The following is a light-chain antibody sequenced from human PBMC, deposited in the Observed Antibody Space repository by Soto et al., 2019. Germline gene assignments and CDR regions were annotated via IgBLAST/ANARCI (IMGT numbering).Light chain of an antibody. V-gene: IGKV1-39*01. J-gene: IGKJ5*01. Sequence: EIQITQSPGSLSPSVVDTVSITFRASQSISSYLNWYQQKPGKAPKLLIYAASSLQSGVPSRFSGSGSGTDFTLTISSLQPEDFATYYCQQSYSTPITFGKGKRRAIK. CDR3: QQSYSTPIT. CDR2: AAS. CDR1: QSISSY.